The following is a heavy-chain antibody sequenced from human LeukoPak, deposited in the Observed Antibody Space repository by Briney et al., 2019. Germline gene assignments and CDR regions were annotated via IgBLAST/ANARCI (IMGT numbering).Heavy chain of an antibody. Sequence: PGGSLRLSCAASGFTFNNYALHWVRQAPGKGLEWVAVISYDGIYKDYGDSVKGRFTISGDNSKNTLYLQMNSLRAEDTAVFYCAKDRDDYVWGSYLGAFDIWGQGTMVTVSS. V-gene: IGHV3-30*04. CDR3: AKDRDDYVWGSYLGAFDI. J-gene: IGHJ3*02. CDR2: ISYDGIYK. D-gene: IGHD3-16*01. CDR1: GFTFNNYA.